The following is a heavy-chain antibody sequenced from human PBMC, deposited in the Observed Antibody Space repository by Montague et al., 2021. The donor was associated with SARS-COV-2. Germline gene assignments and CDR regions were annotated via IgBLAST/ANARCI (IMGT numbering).Heavy chain of an antibody. D-gene: IGHD3-22*01. Sequence: SETLSLTCAVYGGSFSGYYWSWIRQPPGKGLEWIGEINHSGSTNYNPSLRSRVTISVDTSKKQFSLRLNSVTAADTAVYYCATVQKVSLIIMFRGGWFDPWGQGTLVTVSS. J-gene: IGHJ5*02. CDR2: INHSGST. V-gene: IGHV4-34*01. CDR1: GGSFSGYY. CDR3: ATVQKVSLIIMFRGGWFDP.